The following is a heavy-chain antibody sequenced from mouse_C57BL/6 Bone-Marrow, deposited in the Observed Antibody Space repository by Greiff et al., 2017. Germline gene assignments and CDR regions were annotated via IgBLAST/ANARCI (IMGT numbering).Heavy chain of an antibody. CDR2: INPYNGGT. CDR1: GYTFTDYY. CDR3: ASYCSSEAWFAY. J-gene: IGHJ3*01. V-gene: IGHV1-19*01. Sequence: EVQGVESGPVLVKPGASVKMSCKASGYTFTDYYMNWVKQSHGKSLEWIGVINPYNGGTSYNQKFKGKATLTVDKSSSTAYMELNSLTSEDSAVYYCASYCSSEAWFAYWGQGTLVTVSA. D-gene: IGHD1-1*01.